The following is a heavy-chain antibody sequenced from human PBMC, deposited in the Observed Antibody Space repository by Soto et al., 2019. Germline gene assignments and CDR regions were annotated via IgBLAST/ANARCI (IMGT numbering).Heavy chain of an antibody. Sequence: EVQLMESGEAGVQPGGSLSLSCAASGFPFSSETMFWVRQAPGKGLENITAISKNGDRTFYADSVKGRFSISRDNSKNTLYLQMGSLRAEDMAVYYCATREGFAYWGQGTLVTVSS. J-gene: IGHJ4*02. CDR1: GFPFSSET. V-gene: IGHV3-64*02. CDR3: ATREGFAY. CDR2: ISKNGDRT.